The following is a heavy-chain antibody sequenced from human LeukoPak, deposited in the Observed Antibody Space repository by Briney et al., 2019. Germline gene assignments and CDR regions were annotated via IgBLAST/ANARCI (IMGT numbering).Heavy chain of an antibody. CDR2: IRSKANSSAT. CDR1: GFPFSGSA. CDR3: TRGEYSSSS. J-gene: IGHJ5*02. V-gene: IGHV3-73*01. Sequence: GGSLRLSCAASGFPFSGSAMRWVRHASGKGLGWVGRIRSKANSSATAYAASVKGRFTISRDDSKNTAYLQMNSLKTEDTAVYYCTRGEYSSSSWGQGTLVTVSS. D-gene: IGHD6-6*01.